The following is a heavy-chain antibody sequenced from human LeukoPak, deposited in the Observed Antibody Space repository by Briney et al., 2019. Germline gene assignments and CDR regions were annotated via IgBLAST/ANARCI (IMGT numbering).Heavy chain of an antibody. Sequence: SETLSLTCTVSGGSISSYYWSWIRQPPGKGLEWIGYIYYSGSTNYNPSLKSRVTISVDTSKNQFSLKLSSVTAADTAVYYCARHLRRYSSGWYWFDPWGQGTLVTVSS. J-gene: IGHJ5*02. D-gene: IGHD6-19*01. CDR2: IYYSGST. CDR3: ARHLRRYSSGWYWFDP. V-gene: IGHV4-59*08. CDR1: GGSISSYY.